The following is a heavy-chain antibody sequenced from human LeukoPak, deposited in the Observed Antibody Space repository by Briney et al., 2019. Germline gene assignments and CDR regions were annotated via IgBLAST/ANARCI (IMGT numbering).Heavy chain of an antibody. Sequence: PSETLSLTCTVSGGSISSGDYYWSWIRQPPGKGLEWIGYIYYSGSTYYNPSLKSRVTISVDTSKNQFSLKLSSVTAADTAVYYCARALKYYGSGMPDYWGQGTLVTVSS. D-gene: IGHD3-10*01. V-gene: IGHV4-30-4*01. CDR1: GGSISSGDYY. CDR2: IYYSGST. CDR3: ARALKYYGSGMPDY. J-gene: IGHJ4*02.